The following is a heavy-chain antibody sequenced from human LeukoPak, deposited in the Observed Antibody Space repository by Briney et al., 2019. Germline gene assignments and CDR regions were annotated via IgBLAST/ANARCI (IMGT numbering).Heavy chain of an antibody. V-gene: IGHV4-4*02. D-gene: IGHD5-12*01. CDR1: GGSISSNNW. CDR3: ARGAGYDFVD. J-gene: IGHJ4*02. Sequence: SETLSLTCTVSGGSISSNNWWNWVRQPPGKGLEWIGEINHSGSTNYNPSLKSRVTISVDTSKNQFSLKLSSVTAADTAVYYCARGAGYDFVDWGQGTLVTVSS. CDR2: INHSGST.